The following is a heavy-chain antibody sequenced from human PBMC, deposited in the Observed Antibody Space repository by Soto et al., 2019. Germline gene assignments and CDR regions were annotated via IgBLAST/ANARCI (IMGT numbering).Heavy chain of an antibody. Sequence: ASVKVSCKASGYTFTSYGINWVRQAPGQALEWMGWINAYNGDTHYTEKFQGRVTMTMDTSTSTAYVELRSLTSDDTAVYFCARHILSSPPFFFDYWGQGTLVTVSS. CDR2: INAYNGDT. J-gene: IGHJ4*02. CDR1: GYTFTSYG. V-gene: IGHV1-18*01. CDR3: ARHILSSPPFFFDY. D-gene: IGHD2-21*01.